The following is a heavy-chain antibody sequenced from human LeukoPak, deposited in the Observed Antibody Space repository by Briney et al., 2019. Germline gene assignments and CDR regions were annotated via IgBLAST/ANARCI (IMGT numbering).Heavy chain of an antibody. J-gene: IGHJ4*02. Sequence: GGSLRLSCAASGFTFSSYWMSWVRQAPGKGLEWAANIKQDGSEKYYEDSVKGRFTISRDNAKNSLYLQMNSLRAEDTAVYYCARAPDPYYFDYWGQGTLVTVSS. CDR1: GFTFSSYW. CDR3: ARAPDPYYFDY. CDR2: IKQDGSEK. V-gene: IGHV3-7*01.